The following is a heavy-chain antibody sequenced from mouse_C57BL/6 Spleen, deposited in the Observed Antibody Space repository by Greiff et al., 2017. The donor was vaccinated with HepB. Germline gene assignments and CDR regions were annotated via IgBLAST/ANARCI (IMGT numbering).Heavy chain of an antibody. Sequence: EVQVVESEGGLVQPGSSMKLSCTASGFTFSDYYMAWVRQVPEKGLEWVANINYDGSSTYYLDSLKSRFIISRDNAKNILYLQMSSLKSEDTATYYCARVSIYYGNYGAMDYWGQGTSVTVSS. CDR2: INYDGSST. CDR1: GFTFSDYY. D-gene: IGHD2-1*01. CDR3: ARVSIYYGNYGAMDY. V-gene: IGHV5-16*01. J-gene: IGHJ4*01.